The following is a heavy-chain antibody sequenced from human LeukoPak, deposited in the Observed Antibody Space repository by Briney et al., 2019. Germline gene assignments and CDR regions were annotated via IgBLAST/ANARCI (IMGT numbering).Heavy chain of an antibody. CDR1: GFTFDAFG. CDR2: IRGDAGST. V-gene: IGHV3-20*04. Sequence: GGSLRLSCAASGFTFDAFGMTWVRQAPGKGLEWVSVIRGDAGSTGYADSVKGRFTISRDNSKNSLYLQMNSLRVEDTALYYCARVWAWGSGNYFDNWGQGTLVTVSS. CDR3: ARVWAWGSGNYFDN. J-gene: IGHJ4*02. D-gene: IGHD7-27*01.